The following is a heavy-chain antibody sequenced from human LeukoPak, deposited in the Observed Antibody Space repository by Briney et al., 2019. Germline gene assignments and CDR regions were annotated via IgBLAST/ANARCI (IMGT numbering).Heavy chain of an antibody. D-gene: IGHD1-20*01. Sequence: PGGSLRLSCAASGFTVSSNYMSWVRQAPGKGLEWVSVIYSGGSTYYADSVKGRFTISRDNSTNTLYLQMNSLRAEDTAVYYCARARLAITGTPYFDYRGQGTLVTVSS. CDR2: IYSGGST. V-gene: IGHV3-66*01. CDR3: ARARLAITGTPYFDY. J-gene: IGHJ4*02. CDR1: GFTVSSNY.